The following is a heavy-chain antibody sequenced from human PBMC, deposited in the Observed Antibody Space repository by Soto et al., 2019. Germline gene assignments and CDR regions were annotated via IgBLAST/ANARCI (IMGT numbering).Heavy chain of an antibody. CDR2: TSYDGSNN. V-gene: IGHV3-33*05. J-gene: IGHJ4*02. Sequence: QVQLVESGGGVVQPGTSLRLSCVGSGFTFRSYVIHWVRQAPGKGLEWVALTSYDGSNNFYGHSVKGRFTISRDNSRNTVELQMDSLRLEDTALYYCARWGTTGGLDVWGQGTLVSDSS. D-gene: IGHD3-16*01. CDR3: ARWGTTGGLDV. CDR1: GFTFRSYV.